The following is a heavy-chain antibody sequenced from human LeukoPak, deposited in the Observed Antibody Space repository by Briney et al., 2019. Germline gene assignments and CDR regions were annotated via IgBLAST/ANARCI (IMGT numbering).Heavy chain of an antibody. J-gene: IGHJ4*02. V-gene: IGHV3-23*01. CDR1: GFTFSNFP. Sequence: PGGSLRLSCAASGFTFSNFPMNWVRQAPGRGLEWVSSISDSGGSTYYADFVKGRFTISRDNSKNILYLQMNSLRAEDTAVYYCARYFATGVALFDYWGQGTLVTVSS. CDR2: ISDSGGST. CDR3: ARYFATGVALFDY. D-gene: IGHD4-11*01.